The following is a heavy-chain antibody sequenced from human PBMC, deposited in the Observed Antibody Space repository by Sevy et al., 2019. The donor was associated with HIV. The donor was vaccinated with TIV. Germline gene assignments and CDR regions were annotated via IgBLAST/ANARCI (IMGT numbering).Heavy chain of an antibody. CDR1: GDSVSSNSAA. Sequence: SQTLSLTCAISGDSVSSNSAAWNWIRQSPSRGLEWLGRTFYRSRWYNDYAVSVKGRITINPDTSKNQCSLQLNAVTSDDTAVYYCARDSGSSFTFDCWGLGTLVTVSS. J-gene: IGHJ4*02. CDR2: TFYRSRWYN. CDR3: ARDSGSSFTFDC. D-gene: IGHD3-10*01. V-gene: IGHV6-1*01.